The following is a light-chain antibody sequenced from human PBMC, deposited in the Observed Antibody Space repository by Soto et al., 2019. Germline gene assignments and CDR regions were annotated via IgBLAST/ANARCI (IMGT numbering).Light chain of an antibody. V-gene: IGKV3-15*01. Sequence: EVVMTQSPATLSVSPGERATLSCRASESVSRNLAWYQQKPGQAPRLLIYDASTRATGIPDRFSGGGSGTEFTLTISSLQSEDFVVYYCQQYNSWPPITFGQGTKVDIK. J-gene: IGKJ1*01. CDR1: ESVSRN. CDR3: QQYNSWPPIT. CDR2: DAS.